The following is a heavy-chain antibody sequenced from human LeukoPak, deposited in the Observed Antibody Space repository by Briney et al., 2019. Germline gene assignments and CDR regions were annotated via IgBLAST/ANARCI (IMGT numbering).Heavy chain of an antibody. CDR3: AAVAVIRGVTYFDY. CDR1: GGSISSYY. CDR2: LFYSGST. D-gene: IGHD3-10*01. V-gene: IGHV4-59*01. Sequence: PSETLSLTCTVSGGSISSYYWSWIRQPPGKGLEWIAYLFYSGSTDYNPSLESRVTISVDTSKNQFSLKLRSVTAADTAVYYCAAVAVIRGVTYFDYWGQGTLVTVSS. J-gene: IGHJ4*02.